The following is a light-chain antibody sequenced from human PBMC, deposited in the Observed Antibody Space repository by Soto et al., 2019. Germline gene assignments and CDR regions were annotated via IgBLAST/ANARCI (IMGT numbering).Light chain of an antibody. V-gene: IGKV3-20*01. CDR2: GSS. CDR3: QQYGSSPRT. Sequence: EIVMTQSPATLSVSPGERATLSCRASQTLSSRHLAWYQQKPGQAPRLLIYGSSSRATDIPDRFSGSGSGTDFTLTITTLEPEDFAVYYCQQYGSSPRTLGLGTKVDI. J-gene: IGKJ1*01. CDR1: QTLSSRH.